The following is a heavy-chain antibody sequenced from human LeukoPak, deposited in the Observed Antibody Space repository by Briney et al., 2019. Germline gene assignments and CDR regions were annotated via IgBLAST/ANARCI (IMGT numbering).Heavy chain of an antibody. D-gene: IGHD5-18*01. V-gene: IGHV3-30*18. CDR2: ISYDGSNK. J-gene: IGHJ4*02. CDR3: AKDWGYSYGFDY. Sequence: GGSLRLSCAASGFTFSGYGMHWVRQAPGKGLEWVAVISYDGSNKYYADSVKGRFTISRDNSKNTLYLQMNSLRAEDTAVYYCAKDWGYSYGFDYWGQGTLVTVSS. CDR1: GFTFSGYG.